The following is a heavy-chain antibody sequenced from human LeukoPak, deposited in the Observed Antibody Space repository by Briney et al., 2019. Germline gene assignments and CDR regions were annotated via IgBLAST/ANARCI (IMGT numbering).Heavy chain of an antibody. V-gene: IGHV1-69*04. J-gene: IGHJ4*02. D-gene: IGHD6-13*01. CDR2: IIPIFGIA. Sequence: ASVKVSCKASGGTFSSYAISWVRQAPGQGLEWMGRIIPIFGIANYAQKFQGRVTITADKSTSTAYMELSSLRSEDTVVYYCARVYIEAAAAYYFDYWGQGTLVTVSS. CDR1: GGTFSSYA. CDR3: ARVYIEAAAAYYFDY.